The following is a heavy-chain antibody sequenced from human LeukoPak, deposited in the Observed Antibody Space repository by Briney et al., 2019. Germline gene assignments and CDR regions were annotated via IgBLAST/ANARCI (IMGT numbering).Heavy chain of an antibody. D-gene: IGHD2-15*01. Sequence: SETLSLTCAVSGYSISSGYYWGWIRQPPGKGLEWIGSIYHSGSTYYNPSLKSRVTISVDTSKNQFYLKLSSVTAADTAVYYCARLGFVVVVAAIGIWGQGTMVTVSS. V-gene: IGHV4-38-2*01. CDR1: GYSISSGYY. J-gene: IGHJ3*02. CDR2: IYHSGST. CDR3: ARLGFVVVVAAIGI.